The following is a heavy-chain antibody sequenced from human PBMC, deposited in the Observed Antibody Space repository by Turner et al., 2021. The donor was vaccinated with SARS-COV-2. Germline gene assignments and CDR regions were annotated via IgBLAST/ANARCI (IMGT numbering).Heavy chain of an antibody. CDR2: IRSKSYGGTT. CDR3: TGGIAGDS. V-gene: IGHV3-49*03. D-gene: IGHD6-13*01. J-gene: IGHJ4*02. Sequence: EVQLVESGGGLVQQGRSLRLPCTASGFTFGNYGMSWFRQAPGKGLEWVSFIRSKSYGGTTEYAASVKGRFTISRDDSKSIAYLQMNSLKTEDTAVYYCTGGIAGDSWGQGTLVTVSS. CDR1: GFTFGNYG.